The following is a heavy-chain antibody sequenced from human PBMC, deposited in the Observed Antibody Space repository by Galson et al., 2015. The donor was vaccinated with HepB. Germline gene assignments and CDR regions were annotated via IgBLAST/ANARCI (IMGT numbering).Heavy chain of an antibody. Sequence: QSGAEVKKPGESLRISCKGSGYSFTSYWISWVRQMPGKGLEWMGRIDPSDSYINYSPSFQGHVTISADKSISTAYLQWSSLKASDTAMYYCARLGDANLYYDSSGYGDYWGQGTLVTVSS. CDR3: ARLGDANLYYDSSGYGDY. CDR1: GYSFTSYW. V-gene: IGHV5-10-1*01. CDR2: IDPSDSYI. J-gene: IGHJ4*02. D-gene: IGHD3-22*01.